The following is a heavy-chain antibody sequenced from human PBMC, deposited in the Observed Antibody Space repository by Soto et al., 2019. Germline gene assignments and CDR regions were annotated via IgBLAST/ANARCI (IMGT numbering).Heavy chain of an antibody. CDR1: GGSISSGGYY. Sequence: QVQLQESGPGLVKPSQTLSLTCTVSGGSISSGGYYWSWIRQHPGKGLEWIGYIYYSGSTYYNPSLKSRVTISVDTSKNQFSLKLSSVTAADTAVYYCARDPRFYGSGSYPAFYGMDVWGQGTTVTVSS. CDR2: IYYSGST. CDR3: ARDPRFYGSGSYPAFYGMDV. V-gene: IGHV4-31*03. J-gene: IGHJ6*02. D-gene: IGHD3-10*01.